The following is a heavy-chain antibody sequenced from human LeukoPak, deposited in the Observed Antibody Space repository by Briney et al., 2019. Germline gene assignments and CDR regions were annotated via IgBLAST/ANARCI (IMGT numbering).Heavy chain of an antibody. V-gene: IGHV1-18*01. J-gene: IGHJ3*02. CDR3: ARDYGDIVVVVAATGHDAFDI. Sequence: GASVKVSCKASGYTFTSYGISWVRQAPGQGLEWMGWISAYNGNTNYAQKLQGRVTMTTDTSTSTAHMELRSLRSDDTAVYYCARDYGDIVVVVAATGHDAFDIWGQGTMVTVSS. CDR2: ISAYNGNT. CDR1: GYTFTSYG. D-gene: IGHD2-15*01.